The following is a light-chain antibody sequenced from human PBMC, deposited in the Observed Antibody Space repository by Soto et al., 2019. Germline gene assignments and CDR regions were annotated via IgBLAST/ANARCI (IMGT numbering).Light chain of an antibody. CDR3: QQYGRSPP. V-gene: IGKV3-20*01. J-gene: IGKJ5*01. Sequence: ENLLTQSPDTLSFSSGERATLFFRASEIINSGYLAWYQQKPGRAPGLLIYGASKRATGIPDRFSGSESGTDFTLTINSLEPEDSAVYYCQQYGRSPPFGQGTRLEIK. CDR1: EIINSGY. CDR2: GAS.